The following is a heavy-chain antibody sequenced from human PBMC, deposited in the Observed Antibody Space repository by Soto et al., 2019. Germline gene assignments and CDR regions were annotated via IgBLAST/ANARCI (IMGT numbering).Heavy chain of an antibody. V-gene: IGHV1-2*02. CDR1: GYTFIDYY. CDR3: ARSGYPGSYHPPAF. D-gene: IGHD1-26*01. Sequence: ASVKVSCKASGYTFIDYYIHWVRQARGQGLEWMGCINPHSGDTNSPPKFQARVTMTRDTSNSTAYMELKRLYSNDTAVYHCARSGYPGSYHPPAFWGQGTLVTVSS. J-gene: IGHJ4*02. CDR2: INPHSGDT.